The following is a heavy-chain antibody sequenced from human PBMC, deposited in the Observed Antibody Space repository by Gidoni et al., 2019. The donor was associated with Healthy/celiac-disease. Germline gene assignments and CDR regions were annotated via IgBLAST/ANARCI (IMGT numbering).Heavy chain of an antibody. V-gene: IGHV3-7*03. J-gene: IGHJ4*02. CDR3: ARFRYYDSSGYFDY. CDR1: GFTFSSYW. D-gene: IGHD3-22*01. Sequence: EVQLVESGGGLVQPGGSLRLSCAASGFTFSSYWMSWVRQAPGKGLEWVANIKQDGSEKYYVDSVKGRFTISRDNAKNSLYLQMNSLRAEDTAVYYCARFRYYDSSGYFDYWGQGTLVTVSS. CDR2: IKQDGSEK.